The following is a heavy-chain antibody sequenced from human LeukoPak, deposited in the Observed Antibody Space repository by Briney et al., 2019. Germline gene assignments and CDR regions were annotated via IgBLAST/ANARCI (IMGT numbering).Heavy chain of an antibody. CDR3: ARQDTSSWYKDY. V-gene: IGHV5-51*01. CDR2: IYPGDSDT. CDR1: GYNFVNYW. D-gene: IGHD6-13*01. Sequence: GESLKISCKGSGYNFVNYWIGWVRQMPGKGLEWMGIIYPGDSDTKYSPSFQGQVTISADKSSSTAYLQWSSLKASDTAIYYCARQDTSSWYKDYWGQGTLVTVSS. J-gene: IGHJ4*02.